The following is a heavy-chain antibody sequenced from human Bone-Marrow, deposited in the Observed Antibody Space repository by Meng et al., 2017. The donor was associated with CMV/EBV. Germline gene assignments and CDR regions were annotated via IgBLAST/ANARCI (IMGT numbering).Heavy chain of an antibody. Sequence: FKAAGPALLKPTTPLTRTCTFSGFSLNSNGMGVGWIRQPPGKALEWLALIYWDGDKRYSPSLKSRLTITKDTSNNQVVLTMTNMGPVDTATYFCAHRPTEGLFDYWGQGTLVTVSS. V-gene: IGHV2-5*02. CDR3: AHRPTEGLFDY. CDR2: IYWDGDK. J-gene: IGHJ4*02. CDR1: GFSLNSNGMG.